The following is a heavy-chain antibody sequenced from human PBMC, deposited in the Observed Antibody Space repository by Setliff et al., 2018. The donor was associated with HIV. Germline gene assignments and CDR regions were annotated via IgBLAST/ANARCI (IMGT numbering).Heavy chain of an antibody. J-gene: IGHJ5*01. V-gene: IGHV4-34*01. CDR2: INHSGST. CDR1: SGSFSGYY. CDR3: ARRAVQGGTVTSSNWFES. D-gene: IGHD1-7*01. Sequence: SETLSLTCAVYSGSFSGYYWSWIRQPPGKGLEWIGEINHSGSTNYNPSLKSRVTISRDMSKNQFSLKLSSVTAADTAVYYCARRAVQGGTVTSSNWFESWGQGTLVTVSS.